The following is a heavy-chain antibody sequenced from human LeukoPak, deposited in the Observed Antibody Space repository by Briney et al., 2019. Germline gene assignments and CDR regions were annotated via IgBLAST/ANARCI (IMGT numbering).Heavy chain of an antibody. Sequence: ASVKVSCKASGYTFTGYYMHWVRQAPGQGLEWMGWINPNSGGTNYAQKFQGRVTMTRDTSISTAYMELSRLRSDDTAVYYCARSLYSGSSDFDYWGQGTLVTVSS. V-gene: IGHV1-2*02. CDR3: ARSLYSGSSDFDY. CDR2: INPNSGGT. CDR1: GYTFTGYY. J-gene: IGHJ4*02. D-gene: IGHD1-26*01.